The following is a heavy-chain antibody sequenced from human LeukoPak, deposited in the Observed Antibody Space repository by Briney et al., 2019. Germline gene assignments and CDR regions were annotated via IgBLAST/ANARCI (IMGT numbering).Heavy chain of an antibody. D-gene: IGHD3-3*01. J-gene: IGHJ5*02. CDR1: GFTFGDYA. V-gene: IGHV3-49*03. CDR3: TRDGGYYGFSRFDP. Sequence: GGSLRLSCTASGFTFGDYAMSWFRQAPGKGLEWVGFIRSKAYGGTTEYAASVKGRFTISRDDSKSIAYLQMNSLKTEDTAVYYCTRDGGYYGFSRFDPWGQGTLVTVSS. CDR2: IRSKAYGGTT.